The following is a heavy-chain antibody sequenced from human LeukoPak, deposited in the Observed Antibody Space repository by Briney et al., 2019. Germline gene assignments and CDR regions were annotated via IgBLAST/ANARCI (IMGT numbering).Heavy chain of an antibody. CDR2: IYSGGST. J-gene: IGHJ6*02. V-gene: IGHV3-53*01. CDR1: GFTVSSNY. D-gene: IGHD4-23*01. CDR3: ARGYGGKGMDV. Sequence: GGFLRLSCAASGFTVSSNYMSWVRQAPGKGLEWVSVIYSGGSTYYADSVKGRFTISRDDSKNTLYIQMNSLRAEDTAVYYCARGYGGKGMDVWGQGTTVTVSS.